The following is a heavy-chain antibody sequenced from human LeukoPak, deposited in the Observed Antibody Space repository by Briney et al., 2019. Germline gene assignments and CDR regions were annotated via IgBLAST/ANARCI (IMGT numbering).Heavy chain of an antibody. CDR3: PRDGGDAPTQNFDP. Sequence: AVVKVSCKPSGYNFNTYGISGGRQSPVQGRKWMGWISAYNVNTNYAKKLQGRGAVTTDTSTSKAYIELRSLRSDDTAVYYSPRDGGDAPTQNFDPWGQGTLVTVSS. J-gene: IGHJ5*02. CDR2: ISAYNVNT. V-gene: IGHV1-18*01. CDR1: GYNFNTYG. D-gene: IGHD2-21*01.